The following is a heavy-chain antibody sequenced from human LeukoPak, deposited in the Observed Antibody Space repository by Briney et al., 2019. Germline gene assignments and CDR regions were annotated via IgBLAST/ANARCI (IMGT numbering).Heavy chain of an antibody. CDR1: GGSISSYY. J-gene: IGHJ4*02. Sequence: ASETLSLTCTVSGGSISSYYWSWIRQPPGKGLEWIGEINHSGSTNYNPSLKSRVTISVDTSKNQFSLKLSSVTAADTAVYYCARGDSSVVANDYWGQGTLVTVSS. CDR2: INHSGST. V-gene: IGHV4-34*01. D-gene: IGHD3-22*01. CDR3: ARGDSSVVANDY.